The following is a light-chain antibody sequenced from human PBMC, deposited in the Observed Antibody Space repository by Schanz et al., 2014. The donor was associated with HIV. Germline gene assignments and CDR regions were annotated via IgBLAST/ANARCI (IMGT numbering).Light chain of an antibody. V-gene: IGLV6-57*02. CDR2: EDN. Sequence: NFMLTQPHSVSESPGKTVTISCTSNSGSIASNYVQWYQQRPGSAPTTVIYEDNQRPSGVPDRFSGSIDTSSNSASLTISGLKTEDEADYYCQSYDRYNGKVFGGGTKLTVL. J-gene: IGLJ3*02. CDR3: QSYDRYNGKV. CDR1: SGSIASNY.